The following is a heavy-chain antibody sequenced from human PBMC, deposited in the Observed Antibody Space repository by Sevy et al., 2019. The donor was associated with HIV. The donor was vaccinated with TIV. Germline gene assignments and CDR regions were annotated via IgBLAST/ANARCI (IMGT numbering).Heavy chain of an antibody. CDR1: GITFSNTW. CDR2: IKSKTDGGTT. Sequence: GGSLRLSCAGSGITFSNTWMSWVRQAPGKGLEWIGRIKSKTDGGTTDYAEPVKDRFSISRDDSKNTLYLQMNSLNTDDTAVYYCTTQWFWGQGTLVTVSS. V-gene: IGHV3-15*01. J-gene: IGHJ4*02. D-gene: IGHD3-22*01. CDR3: TTQWF.